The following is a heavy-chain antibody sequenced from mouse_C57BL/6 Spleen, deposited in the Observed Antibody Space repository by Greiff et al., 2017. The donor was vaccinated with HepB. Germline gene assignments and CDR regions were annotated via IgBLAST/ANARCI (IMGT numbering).Heavy chain of an antibody. J-gene: IGHJ1*03. Sequence: QVQLQQSGAELARPGASVKLSCKASGYTFTSYGISWVKQSTGQGLEWIGEIYPRSGNTYYNEKFKGKATLTADKSSSTAYMELRSLTSEDSAVYFCARSHYYGSSSRGYFDVWGTGTTVTVSS. CDR1: GYTFTSYG. D-gene: IGHD1-1*01. CDR3: ARSHYYGSSSRGYFDV. CDR2: IYPRSGNT. V-gene: IGHV1-81*01.